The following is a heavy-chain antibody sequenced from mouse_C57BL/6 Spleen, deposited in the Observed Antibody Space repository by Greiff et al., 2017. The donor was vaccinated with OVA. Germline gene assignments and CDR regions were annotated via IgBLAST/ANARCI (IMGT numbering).Heavy chain of an antibody. V-gene: IGHV1-69*01. CDR1: GYTFTSYW. D-gene: IGHD1-1*01. CDR3: ARLSSSCAY. Sequence: QVQLQQPGAELVMPGASVKLSCKASGYTFTSYWMHWVKQRPGQGLEWIGEIDPSDSYTNYNQKFKGKSTLTVDKSSSTAYMQLSSLTSEDSAVYYCARLSSSCAYWGEGTLVTVSA. CDR2: IDPSDSYT. J-gene: IGHJ3*01.